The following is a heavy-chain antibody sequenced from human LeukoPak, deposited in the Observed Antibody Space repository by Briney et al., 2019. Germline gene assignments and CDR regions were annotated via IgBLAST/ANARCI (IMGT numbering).Heavy chain of an antibody. D-gene: IGHD3-3*01. Sequence: SETLSLTCTVSGDSMNTYYWTWIRQPPGMGLEWIGYIYYSGSTNYNPSLKSRVIISVDTSKNQFSLKLSSVTAADTAVYYCARQRSTYDFDYWGQGTLVTVSS. V-gene: IGHV4-59*08. CDR3: ARQRSTYDFDY. CDR1: GDSMNTYY. J-gene: IGHJ4*02. CDR2: IYYSGST.